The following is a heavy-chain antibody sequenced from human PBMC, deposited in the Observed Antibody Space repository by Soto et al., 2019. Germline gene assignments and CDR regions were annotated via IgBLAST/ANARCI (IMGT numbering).Heavy chain of an antibody. D-gene: IGHD4-4*01. CDR1: GFTFGDYA. CDR3: TRVDPDYSNYVPPFDY. CDR2: IRSKAYGGTT. Sequence: GGSLRLSCTASGFTFGDYAMSWFRQAPGKGLEWVGFIRSKAYGGTTEYAASVKGRFTISRDDSKSIAYLQMNSLKTEDTAVYYCTRVDPDYSNYVPPFDYWGQGTLVTVSS. V-gene: IGHV3-49*03. J-gene: IGHJ4*02.